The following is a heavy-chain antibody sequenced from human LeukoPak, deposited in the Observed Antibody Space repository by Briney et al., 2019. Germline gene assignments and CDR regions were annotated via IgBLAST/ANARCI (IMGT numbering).Heavy chain of an antibody. Sequence: GGSLRLSCTASGFTFGDYAMSWVRQAPGKGLEWVGFIRGKAYGGTTEYAASVKGRFTISRDDSKSIAYLQMNSLKTEDTAVYYCTRQRLLGDYYYYGMDVWGQGTTVTVSS. V-gene: IGHV3-49*04. CDR1: GFTFGDYA. CDR2: IRGKAYGGTT. J-gene: IGHJ6*02. CDR3: TRQRLLGDYYYYGMDV. D-gene: IGHD3-22*01.